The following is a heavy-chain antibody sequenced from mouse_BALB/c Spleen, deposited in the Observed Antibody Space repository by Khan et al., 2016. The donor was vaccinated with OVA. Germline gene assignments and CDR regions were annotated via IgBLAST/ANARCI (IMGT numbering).Heavy chain of an antibody. CDR1: GYSITSNYA. D-gene: IGHD1-1*01. V-gene: IGHV3-2*02. CDR2: ISYSGST. Sequence: EVQLQESGPGLVKPSQSLSLTCTVTGYSITSNYAWNWIRQFPGNKLEWLGYISYSGSTSYTPSLKSRFSITRDTSKNQSFLQLNSVTTEDTATDYCARQNYYGYTVDYWGQGTSVTVSS. J-gene: IGHJ4*01. CDR3: ARQNYYGYTVDY.